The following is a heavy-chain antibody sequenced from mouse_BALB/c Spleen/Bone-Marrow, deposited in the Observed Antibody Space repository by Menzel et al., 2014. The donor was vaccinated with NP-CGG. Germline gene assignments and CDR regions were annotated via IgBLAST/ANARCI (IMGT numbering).Heavy chain of an antibody. CDR3: ARSGFDY. J-gene: IGHJ2*01. V-gene: IGHV1-7*01. CDR2: INPSTGYT. D-gene: IGHD4-1*01. Sequence: VQLQQSGAELAKPGASVKMSCKASDYTFTSYWMHWVKQRPGQGLEWIGYINPSTGYTAYNQKFKDKATLTADKSSSTAYMQLSSLIAEYSAVYYYARSGFDYWGQGTTFTVSS. CDR1: DYTFTSYW.